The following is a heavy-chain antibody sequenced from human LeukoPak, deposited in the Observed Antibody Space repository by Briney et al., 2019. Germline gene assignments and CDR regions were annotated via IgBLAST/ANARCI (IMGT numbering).Heavy chain of an antibody. D-gene: IGHD2-2*01. CDR3: VKARGYCSTSSCFLEY. Sequence: TWGTLRLSCSASGFTFSTYPIHWVRQAPGKGLEYVTAISSDGKTAYYADSVKGRFTISRDNSKNTVFLQMSSLSAEDSAVYYCVKARGYCSTSSCFLEYWGQGTLVTVSS. V-gene: IGHV3-64D*06. CDR1: GFTFSTYP. J-gene: IGHJ4*02. CDR2: ISSDGKTA.